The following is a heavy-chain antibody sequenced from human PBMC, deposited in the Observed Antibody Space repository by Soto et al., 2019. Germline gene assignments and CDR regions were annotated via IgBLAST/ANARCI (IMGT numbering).Heavy chain of an antibody. J-gene: IGHJ4*02. CDR2: ISSSSSTI. CDR3: ARDNGDYGEVGY. V-gene: IGHV3-48*01. Sequence: GGSLRLSCAASGFTFSSYSMNWVRQAPGKGLEWVSYISSSSSTIYYAVSVKGRFTTSRDNAKNSLYLQMTSLRAEDTAVYYCARDNGDYGEVGYWGQGTLVTVSS. D-gene: IGHD4-17*01. CDR1: GFTFSSYS.